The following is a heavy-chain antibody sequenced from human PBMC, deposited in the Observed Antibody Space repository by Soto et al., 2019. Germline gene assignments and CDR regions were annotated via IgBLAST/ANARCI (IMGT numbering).Heavy chain of an antibody. Sequence: GGSLRLSCAASGFSLSNNGMHGVRQAPGKGLEWVAVISYDGNNKYYADSVKGRFTISRDNSKNTVYLEMNNLRAEDTAMYYCAKGGSGNYLTYYYYYGMDVWGQGTTVTVSS. CDR3: AKGGSGNYLTYYYYYGMDV. V-gene: IGHV3-30*18. D-gene: IGHD3-22*01. J-gene: IGHJ6*02. CDR2: ISYDGNNK. CDR1: GFSLSNNG.